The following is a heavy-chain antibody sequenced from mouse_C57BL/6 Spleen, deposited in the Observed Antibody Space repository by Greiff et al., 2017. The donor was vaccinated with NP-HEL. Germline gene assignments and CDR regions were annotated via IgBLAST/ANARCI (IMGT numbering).Heavy chain of an antibody. CDR3: ARRGIYDDYEFDD. J-gene: IGHJ2*01. Sequence: QVQLQQSGAELMKPGASVKLSCKATGYTFTGYWIEWVKQRPGHGLEWIGEILPGSGSTNYNEKFKGKATFTADTSSNTAYMQLSSLTTEDSAICYGARRGIYDDYEFDDWGKGTTLTVSS. V-gene: IGHV1-9*01. CDR2: ILPGSGST. CDR1: GYTFTGYW. D-gene: IGHD2-4*01.